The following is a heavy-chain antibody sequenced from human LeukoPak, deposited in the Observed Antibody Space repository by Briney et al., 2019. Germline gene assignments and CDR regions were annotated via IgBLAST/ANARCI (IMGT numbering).Heavy chain of an antibody. CDR2: INPNSGGT. CDR3: ARDTPGCSSTSCYFDY. D-gene: IGHD2-2*01. Sequence: ASVKVSCKASGYTFTGYYMHWVRQAPGQGLEWMGWINPNSGGTNYAQKFQGRVTMTRDTSISTAYMELSRLRSDDTAVYYCARDTPGCSSTSCYFDYWGQGTLVTVSS. V-gene: IGHV1-2*02. J-gene: IGHJ4*02. CDR1: GYTFTGYY.